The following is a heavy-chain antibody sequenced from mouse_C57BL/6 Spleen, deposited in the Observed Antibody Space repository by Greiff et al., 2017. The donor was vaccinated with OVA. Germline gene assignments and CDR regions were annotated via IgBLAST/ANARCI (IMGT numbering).Heavy chain of an antibody. V-gene: IGHV1-55*01. CDR3: ARLGCYFDY. CDR2: IYPGSGST. CDR1: GYTFTSYW. D-gene: IGHD3-3*01. Sequence: VQLQQPGAELVKPGASVKMSCKASGYTFTSYWITWVKQRPGQGLEWIGEIYPGSGSTNYNKKFKSTATLTVDTSSSTAYMQLSSLTSEDSAFDCCARLGCYFDYWGQGTTLTVSS. J-gene: IGHJ2*01.